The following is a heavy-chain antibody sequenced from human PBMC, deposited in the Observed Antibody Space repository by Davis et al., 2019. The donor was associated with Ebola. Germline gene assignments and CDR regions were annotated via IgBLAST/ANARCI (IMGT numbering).Heavy chain of an antibody. CDR3: AGSPYYDFWSGYLP. CDR1: GGSIRSYY. J-gene: IGHJ4*02. CDR2: IYYSGST. D-gene: IGHD3-3*01. V-gene: IGHV4-59*01. Sequence: MPSETLSLTCTVSGGSIRSYYWSWIRQPPGKGLEWIGYIYYSGSTNYNPYLKSRVTISVDTSKNQFSLKLSSVTAADTAVYYCAGSPYYDFWSGYLPWGQGTLVTVSS.